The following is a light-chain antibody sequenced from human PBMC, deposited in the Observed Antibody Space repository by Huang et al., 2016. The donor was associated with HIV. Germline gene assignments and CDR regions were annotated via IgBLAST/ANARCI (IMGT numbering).Light chain of an antibody. J-gene: IGKJ4*01. Sequence: EIVMTQSPATQSVSPGERATLSCRAGQSVGSNLAWYQQKPGQAPRLLISGASTRAAGIPARFSGSGSGTEFVLNISNLQSEDFAIYYCQQYNAWPLTFGGGTKV. CDR2: GAS. V-gene: IGKV3-15*01. CDR1: QSVGSN. CDR3: QQYNAWPLT.